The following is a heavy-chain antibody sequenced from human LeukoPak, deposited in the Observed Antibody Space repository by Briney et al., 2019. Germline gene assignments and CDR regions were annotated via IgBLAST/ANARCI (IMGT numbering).Heavy chain of an antibody. CDR1: GGTFSSYA. CDR3: ARGSYSYGYAFDY. V-gene: IGHV1-69*13. D-gene: IGHD5-18*01. J-gene: IGHJ4*02. CDR2: IIPIFGTA. Sequence: ASVKVSCKASGGTFSSYAISWVRQAPGQGLEWMGGIIPIFGTANYAQKFQGRVAITADESTSTAYMELSSLRSEDTAVYYCARGSYSYGYAFDYWGQGTLVTVSS.